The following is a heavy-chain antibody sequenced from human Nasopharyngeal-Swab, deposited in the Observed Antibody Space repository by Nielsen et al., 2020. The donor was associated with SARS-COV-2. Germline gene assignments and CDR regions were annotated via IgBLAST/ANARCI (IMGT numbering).Heavy chain of an antibody. CDR1: GGSFSGYY. D-gene: IGHD6-19*01. CDR2: INHSGST. Sequence: SETLSLTCAVYGGSFSGYYWSWIRKPPGKGLEWIGEINHSGSTNYNPSLKSRVTISVDTSKNQFSLKLSSVTAADTAVYYCARGEYSSGWGYYYYYGMDVWGQGTTVTVSS. V-gene: IGHV4-34*01. CDR3: ARGEYSSGWGYYYYYGMDV. J-gene: IGHJ6*02.